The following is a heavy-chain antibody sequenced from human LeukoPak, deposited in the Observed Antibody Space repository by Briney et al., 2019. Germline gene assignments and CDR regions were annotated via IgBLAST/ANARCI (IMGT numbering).Heavy chain of an antibody. Sequence: ASVKVSCKASGYTFTGYYMHWVRQAPGQGLEWMGWINPNSGGTNYAQKFQGRVTMTRDTSISTAYMELSRLRSDDTAVYYCARVAAYYHGSGSYFYWGQGTLVTVSS. D-gene: IGHD3-10*01. CDR2: INPNSGGT. CDR3: ARVAAYYHGSGSYFY. J-gene: IGHJ4*02. CDR1: GYTFTGYY. V-gene: IGHV1-2*02.